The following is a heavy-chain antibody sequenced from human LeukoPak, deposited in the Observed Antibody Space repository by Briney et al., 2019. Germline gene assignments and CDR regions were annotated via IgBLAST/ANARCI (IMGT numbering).Heavy chain of an antibody. CDR1: GFTFSSHE. CDR2: ISSGGNVE. V-gene: IGHV3-48*03. Sequence: GGSLRLSCAASGFTFSSHEMNWVRQAPGKGLEWLSHISSGGNVEYYLDSVRGRFTMPRDNARSLVFLQMNSLRAEDTAVYYCARDTVNGPFVVSLDYWGQGALVTVSS. D-gene: IGHD2-8*01. J-gene: IGHJ4*02. CDR3: ARDTVNGPFVVSLDY.